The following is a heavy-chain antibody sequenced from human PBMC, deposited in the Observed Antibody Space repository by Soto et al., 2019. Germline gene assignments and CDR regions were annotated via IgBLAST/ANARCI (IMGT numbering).Heavy chain of an antibody. CDR1: GFTVSSNY. Sequence: GGSLRLSCAASGFTVSSNYMSWVRQAPGKGLEWVSVVYSGGSTYYADSVKGRFTISRDNSKNTLYLQMNSLRAEDTAVYYCAREVVRYSSSWQSFFDYWGQGTLVTV. V-gene: IGHV3-53*01. D-gene: IGHD6-13*01. CDR3: AREVVRYSSSWQSFFDY. CDR2: VYSGGST. J-gene: IGHJ4*02.